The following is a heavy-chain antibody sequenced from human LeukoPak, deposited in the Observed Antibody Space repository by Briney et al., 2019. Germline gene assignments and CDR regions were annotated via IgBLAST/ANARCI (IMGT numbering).Heavy chain of an antibody. V-gene: IGHV4-30-2*01. J-gene: IGHJ3*02. CDR1: GGSISSGGYY. Sequence: PSQTLSLTCTVSGGSISSGGYYWSWIRQPPGKGLEWIGYIYHSGSTYYNPSLKSRVTISVDRSKNQFSLKLSSVTAADTAVYYCASYYDFWSGTPGVAFDIWGQGTMVTVSS. D-gene: IGHD3-3*01. CDR3: ASYYDFWSGTPGVAFDI. CDR2: IYHSGST.